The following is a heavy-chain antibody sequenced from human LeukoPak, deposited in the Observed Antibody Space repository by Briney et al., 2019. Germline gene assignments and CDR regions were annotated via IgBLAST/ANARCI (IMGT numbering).Heavy chain of an antibody. CDR3: ARAAVADYGDYGNWFDP. CDR2: IYHSGST. J-gene: IGHJ5*02. V-gene: IGHV4-38-2*02. CDR1: GYSISSGYY. Sequence: SETLSLTCTVSGYSISSGYYWGWIRQPPGKGLEWIGRIYHSGSTYYNPSLKSRVTISVDTSKNQFSLKLSSVTAADTAVYYCARAAVADYGDYGNWFDPWGQGTLVTVSS. D-gene: IGHD4-17*01.